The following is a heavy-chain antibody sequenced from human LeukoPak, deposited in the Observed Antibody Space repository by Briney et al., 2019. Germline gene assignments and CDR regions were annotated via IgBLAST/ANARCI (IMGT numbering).Heavy chain of an antibody. Sequence: GGSLRLSSAPSGFTLSRDSKNSVRQAPGKGLEWVSYISSSSSTIYYADSVKGRFTISRDNAKNSLYLQMNSRRDADTAVYYCARAFGLSDYWGQGNLVTVSS. J-gene: IGHJ4*02. CDR2: ISSSSSTI. CDR1: GFTLSRDS. CDR3: ARAFGLSDY. V-gene: IGHV3-48*02. D-gene: IGHD3/OR15-3a*01.